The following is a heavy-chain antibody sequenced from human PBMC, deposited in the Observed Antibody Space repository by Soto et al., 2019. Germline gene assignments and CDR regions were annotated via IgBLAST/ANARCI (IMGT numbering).Heavy chain of an antibody. V-gene: IGHV4-4*02. CDR3: AARRDGGPV. D-gene: IGHD4-17*01. J-gene: IGHJ4*02. Sequence: SSETLSLTCAVSGGSISTMDWWTWVRQPPGKGLQWIGEIYHTGSTNYNPSLQSRVTISIDESRTSFSLNLDSVTAADTAVYYCAARRDGGPVWGQGTLVTGSS. CDR1: GGSISTMDW. CDR2: IYHTGST.